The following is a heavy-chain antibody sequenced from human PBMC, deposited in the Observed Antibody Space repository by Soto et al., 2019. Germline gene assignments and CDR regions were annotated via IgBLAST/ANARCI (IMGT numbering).Heavy chain of an antibody. CDR3: ARRSAAGP. CDR1: GGSFSGYY. CDR2: INHSGST. J-gene: IGHJ5*02. D-gene: IGHD6-25*01. Sequence: QVQLQQWGAGLLKPSETLSLTCAVYGGSFSGYYWSWIRQPPGKGLEWIGEINHSGSTNYNPSLKSLVTLSVDPSKNQFSLRLTSVTAADTAVYYCARRSAAGPWGQGTLVTVSS. V-gene: IGHV4-34*01.